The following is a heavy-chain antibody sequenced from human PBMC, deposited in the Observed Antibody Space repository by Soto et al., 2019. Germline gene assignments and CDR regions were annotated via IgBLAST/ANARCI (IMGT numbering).Heavy chain of an antibody. D-gene: IGHD6-19*01. CDR2: ISYDGSNK. CDR3: AKDGYSGGWALERMDV. J-gene: IGHJ6*02. CDR1: GFTFSSYG. V-gene: IGHV3-30*18. Sequence: QVQLVESGGGVVQPGRSLRLSCAASGFTFSSYGMHWVRQAPGKGLEWVTVISYDGSNKYYADSVKGRFTISRDNSKNTLYLQKNSLGAHDTVGQYCAKDGYSGGWALERMDVWGQATTGTDYS.